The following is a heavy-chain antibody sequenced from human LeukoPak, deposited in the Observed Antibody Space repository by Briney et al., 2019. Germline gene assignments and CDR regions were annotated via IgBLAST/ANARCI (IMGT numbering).Heavy chain of an antibody. CDR3: ARSPPTTYYDFWSGYYSDYYYMDV. CDR2: IIPIFDTP. D-gene: IGHD3-3*01. V-gene: IGHV1-69*05. CDR1: GDTFSNYA. J-gene: IGHJ6*03. Sequence: GASVKVSCKASGDTFSNYAISWLRQAPGQGLEWMGGIIPIFDTPNYAQKFQGRVTMTTDTSTSTAYMELRSLRSDDTAVYYCARSPPTTYYDFWSGYYSDYYYMDVWGKGTTVTVSS.